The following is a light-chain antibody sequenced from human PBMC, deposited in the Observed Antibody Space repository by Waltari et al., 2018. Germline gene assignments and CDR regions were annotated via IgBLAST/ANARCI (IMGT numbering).Light chain of an antibody. CDR1: QSVLYSSNNKNS. CDR2: GAS. V-gene: IGKV4-1*01. CDR3: HQYYNTPFT. J-gene: IGKJ3*01. Sequence: DIVMTQSPDSLAVSLGERATINCKPSQSVLYSSNNKNSLSWYQQKPGPPPKLLSYGASTRESGVPDRFSGSGSGTDFTLTISSLQAEDVAVYYCHQYYNTPFTFGPGTKVDIK.